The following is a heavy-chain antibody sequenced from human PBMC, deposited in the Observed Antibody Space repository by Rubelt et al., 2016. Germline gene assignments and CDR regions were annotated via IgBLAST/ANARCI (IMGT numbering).Heavy chain of an antibody. CDR3: ARVSMVRGVDYYFDY. D-gene: IGHD3-10*01. J-gene: IGHJ4*02. V-gene: IGHV4-34*01. Sequence: QVQLQQWGAGLLKPSETLSLTCAVYGGSFSGYYWSWIRQPPGKGLEWIGEINHSGSTNYNPSPKGRVTIPVDTAKNQCSLKLSSVTAAETAVYYCARVSMVRGVDYYFDYWGQGTLVTVSS. CDR1: GGSFSGYY. CDR2: INHSGST.